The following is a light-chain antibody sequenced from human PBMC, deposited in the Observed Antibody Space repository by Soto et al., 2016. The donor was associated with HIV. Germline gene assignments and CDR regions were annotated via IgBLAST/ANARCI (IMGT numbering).Light chain of an antibody. CDR3: QVWDRSSDHVL. J-gene: IGLJ2*01. CDR2: DDD. Sequence: SYELTQPPSVSVAPGKTARITCGGNNIGSQSVRWYQQRPGQAPVVVPNDDDDRPSGIPERFSGSNSGNTAALTISRVEAGDEADYYCQVWDRSSDHVLFGGGTKLTVL. V-gene: IGLV3-21*03. CDR1: NIGSQS.